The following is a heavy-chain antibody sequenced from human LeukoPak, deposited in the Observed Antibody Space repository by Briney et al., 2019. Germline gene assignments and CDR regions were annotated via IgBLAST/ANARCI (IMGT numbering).Heavy chain of an antibody. Sequence: ALVKVSCKASGYTFTGYYMHWVRQAPGQGLEWMGWINPNSGGTNYAQKFQGRVTMTRDTSISTAYMELSRLRSDDTAVYYCARDGPYSGSSYYFDYWGQGTLVTVSS. J-gene: IGHJ4*02. CDR1: GYTFTGYY. CDR2: INPNSGGT. D-gene: IGHD1-26*01. V-gene: IGHV1-2*02. CDR3: ARDGPYSGSSYYFDY.